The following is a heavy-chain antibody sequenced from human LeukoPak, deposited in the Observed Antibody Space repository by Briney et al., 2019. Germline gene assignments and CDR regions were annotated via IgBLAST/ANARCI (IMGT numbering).Heavy chain of an antibody. Sequence: ASVKVSCKPSGYTFIDYYVHWIRQAPGQGLEWMGRINLSTGGTDFAQKFQGKVSMTRDTSISTAYMELSRLGSDDTAVYYCATLGEDKTDTPFDYWGQGTLVTVSS. V-gene: IGHV1-2*06. J-gene: IGHJ4*02. D-gene: IGHD3-16*01. CDR3: ATLGEDKTDTPFDY. CDR2: INLSTGGT. CDR1: GYTFIDYY.